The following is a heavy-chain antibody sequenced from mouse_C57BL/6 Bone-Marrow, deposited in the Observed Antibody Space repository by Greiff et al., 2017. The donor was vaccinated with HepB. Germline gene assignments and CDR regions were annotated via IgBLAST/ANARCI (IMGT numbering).Heavy chain of an antibody. CDR3: ARSYYDYDVYFDV. CDR1: GYSFTGYY. V-gene: IGHV1-42*01. J-gene: IGHJ1*03. Sequence: EVQLQQSGPELVKPGASVKISCKASGYSFTGYYMNWVKQSPEKSLEWIGEINPSTGGTTYNQKFKAKATLTVDKSSSTAYMQLKSLTSEDSAVYYCARSYYDYDVYFDVWGTGTTVTVSS. CDR2: INPSTGGT. D-gene: IGHD2-4*01.